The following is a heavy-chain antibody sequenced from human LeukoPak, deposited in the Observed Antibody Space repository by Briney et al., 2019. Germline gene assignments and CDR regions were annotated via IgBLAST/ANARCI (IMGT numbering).Heavy chain of an antibody. D-gene: IGHD3-22*01. J-gene: IGHJ4*02. CDR2: INHSGST. V-gene: IGHV4-34*01. CDR3: ATEKDDSSGYYLDY. CDR1: GGSFSGYY. Sequence: KPSETLSLTCAVYGGSFSGYYWSWIRQPPGKGLEWIGEINHSGSTNYNPSLKSRVTISVDTSKNQFSLKLSSVTAADTAVYYCATEKDDSSGYYLDYWGQGTLVTVSS.